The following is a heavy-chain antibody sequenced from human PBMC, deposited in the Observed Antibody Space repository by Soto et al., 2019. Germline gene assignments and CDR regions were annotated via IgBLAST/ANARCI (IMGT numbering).Heavy chain of an antibody. CDR1: GFTFSSYA. J-gene: IGHJ4*02. Sequence: QVQLVESGGGVVQPGRSLRLSCAASGFTFSSYAMHWVRQAPGKGLEWVAVISYDGSNKYYADSVKGRFTISRDNSKNTLYLQMNSLRAEDTAVYYCARDLGYCISTSCYAFGYWGQGTLVTVSS. CDR2: ISYDGSNK. V-gene: IGHV3-30-3*01. CDR3: ARDLGYCISTSCYAFGY. D-gene: IGHD2-2*01.